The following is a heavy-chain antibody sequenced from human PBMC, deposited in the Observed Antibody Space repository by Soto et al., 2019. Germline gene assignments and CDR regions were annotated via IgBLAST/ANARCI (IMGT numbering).Heavy chain of an antibody. D-gene: IGHD5-12*01. V-gene: IGHV1-58*01. Sequence: SVKVSCKASGFTFTSSAVQWVRQARGQRLEWIGWIVVGSGNTNYAQKFQERVTITRDMSTSTAYMELSSLRSEDTAVYYCAADLEGYNQYYYYGMDVWGQGTTVTVSS. CDR2: IVVGSGNT. CDR3: AADLEGYNQYYYYGMDV. CDR1: GFTFTSSA. J-gene: IGHJ6*02.